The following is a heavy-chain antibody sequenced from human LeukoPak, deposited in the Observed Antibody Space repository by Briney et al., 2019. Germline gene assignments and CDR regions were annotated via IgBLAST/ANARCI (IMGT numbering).Heavy chain of an antibody. J-gene: IGHJ4*02. D-gene: IGHD5-18*01. CDR1: GFTFSSYG. Sequence: PGGTLRLSCTASGFTFSSYGLNWVRQAPGKGLEWVGSINQVGRMKNNVDSQEGRFTTSRANAKSSVFLQMNSLRAEDTALYYCARVPGDTAMVIVGGFDYWGQGTLVTVSS. CDR3: ARVPGDTAMVIVGGFDY. V-gene: IGHV3-7*03. CDR2: INQVGRMK.